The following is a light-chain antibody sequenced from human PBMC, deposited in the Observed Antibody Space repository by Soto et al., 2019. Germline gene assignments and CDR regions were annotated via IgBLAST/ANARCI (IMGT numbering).Light chain of an antibody. V-gene: IGKV1-33*01. CDR2: EAS. CDR1: QDIKNY. J-gene: IGKJ4*01. Sequence: DIQMTQSPSSLSASVGDRVTITCQASQDIKNYLNWYQQKPGKAPKLLIYEASHLETGVPSRFSGSGSGRTFTFSISSLQPEDIAAYYCQQCDDFITFGGGTRIEIK. CDR3: QQCDDFIT.